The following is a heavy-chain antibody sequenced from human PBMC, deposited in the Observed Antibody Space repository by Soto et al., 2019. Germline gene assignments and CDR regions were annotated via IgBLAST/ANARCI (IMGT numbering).Heavy chain of an antibody. J-gene: IGHJ4*02. CDR3: ARSSGNVLRYFDGLGGGVDFDY. CDR2: ISAYNGNT. V-gene: IGHV1-18*01. D-gene: IGHD3-9*01. CDR1: GYTFTSYG. Sequence: QVQLVQSGAEVKKPGASVKVSCKASGYTFTSYGISWVRQAPGQGLEWMGWISAYNGNTNYAQRLQGRVTMTTDTYTSTAYMELRSLRSDDTAVYYCARSSGNVLRYFDGLGGGVDFDYWGQGTLVTVSS.